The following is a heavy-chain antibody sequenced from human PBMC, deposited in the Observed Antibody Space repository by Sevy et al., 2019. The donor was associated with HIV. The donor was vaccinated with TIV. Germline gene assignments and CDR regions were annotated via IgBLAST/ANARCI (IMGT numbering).Heavy chain of an antibody. CDR2: ISSSSTI. CDR3: ARGGIPLDYYYYGMDV. D-gene: IGHD2-2*01. CDR1: GFTFSSYS. Sequence: GGSLRLSCAASGFTFSSYSLNWVRQAPGKGLEWVSYISSSSTIYYADSVKGRFTISRDNAKNSLYLQMNSLRAEDTAVYYCARGGIPLDYYYYGMDVWGQGTTVTVSS. V-gene: IGHV3-48*01. J-gene: IGHJ6*02.